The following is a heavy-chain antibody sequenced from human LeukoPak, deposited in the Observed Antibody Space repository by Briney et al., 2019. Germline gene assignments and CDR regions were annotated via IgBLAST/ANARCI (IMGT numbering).Heavy chain of an antibody. Sequence: ASVKVSCKASGYTFTSYDINWVRQATGQGLEWMGWMNPNSGNTGYAQKFQGRVTMTRNTSISTAYMELSSLRSEDTAVYYCAREEVIAVAGDYYYYGMDVWGQGTTVTVSS. CDR2: MNPNSGNT. D-gene: IGHD6-19*01. J-gene: IGHJ6*02. CDR1: GYTFTSYD. V-gene: IGHV1-8*01. CDR3: AREEVIAVAGDYYYYGMDV.